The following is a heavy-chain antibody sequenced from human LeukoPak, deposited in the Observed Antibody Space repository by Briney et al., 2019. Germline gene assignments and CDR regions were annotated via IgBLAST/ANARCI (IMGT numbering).Heavy chain of an antibody. CDR2: ISSSSSYI. J-gene: IGHJ4*02. Sequence: GGSLRLSCAASGFTFSSYSMNWVRQAPGKGLEWVSSISSSSSYIYYADSLKGRFTISRDNAKNSLYLQMGSLRAEDTAVYYCAREPERGAYVSSWFVDSWGQGTLVTVSS. V-gene: IGHV3-21*01. CDR1: GFTFSSYS. CDR3: AREPERGAYVSSWFVDS. D-gene: IGHD6-13*01.